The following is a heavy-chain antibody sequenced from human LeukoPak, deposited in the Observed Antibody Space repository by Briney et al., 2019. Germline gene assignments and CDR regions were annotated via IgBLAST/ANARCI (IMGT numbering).Heavy chain of an antibody. Sequence: ASVKVSCKASGYTFTSYAMHWVRQAPGQRLEWMGWINAGNGNAKYSQKFQGRVTITRDTSASTAYMELSSLRSEDTAVYYCAISYVDTAIFYWGQGTLVTVSS. V-gene: IGHV1-3*01. CDR1: GYTFTSYA. CDR2: INAGNGNA. J-gene: IGHJ4*02. CDR3: AISYVDTAIFY. D-gene: IGHD5-18*01.